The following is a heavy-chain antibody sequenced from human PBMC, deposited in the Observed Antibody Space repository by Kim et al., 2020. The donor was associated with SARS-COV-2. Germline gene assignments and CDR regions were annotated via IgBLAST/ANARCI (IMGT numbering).Heavy chain of an antibody. D-gene: IGHD2-21*02. V-gene: IGHV4-4*07. Sequence: SETLSLTCTVSGDSFRNYFWSWIRQTAGRGLEWIGRIYSDGTTHYNPAFKSRLSMSIDTSKNQFSLRLTSVTAADTAVYYCARAPVTSDPSTDHHFDGWGQGTLVTVSS. CDR1: GDSFRNYF. CDR2: IYSDGTT. CDR3: ARAPVTSDPSTDHHFDG. J-gene: IGHJ4*02.